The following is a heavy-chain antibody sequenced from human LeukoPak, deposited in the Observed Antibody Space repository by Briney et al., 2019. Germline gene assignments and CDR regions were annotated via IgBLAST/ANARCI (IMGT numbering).Heavy chain of an antibody. D-gene: IGHD6-19*01. CDR2: IYHSGST. J-gene: IGHJ4*02. Sequence: PSETLSLTCAVSGYSISSGYYWGWIRQPPGKGLEWIGSIYHSGSTYYNPSLKSRVTISVDASQNQFSLKLSSVTAADTAVYYCARQGYSSGFYYFDYWGQGTLVTVSS. V-gene: IGHV4-38-2*01. CDR3: ARQGYSSGFYYFDY. CDR1: GYSISSGYY.